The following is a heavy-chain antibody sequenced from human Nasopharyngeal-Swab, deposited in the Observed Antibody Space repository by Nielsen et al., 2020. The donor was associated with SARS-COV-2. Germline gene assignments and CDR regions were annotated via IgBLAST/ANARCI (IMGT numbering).Heavy chain of an antibody. CDR3: ARLVGATDYYNYGMDV. Sequence: ADPLSLTCTVSGGSVSSGSYYWSWIRQPPGKGLERIGYIYYSGSTNYNPSLKSRVTISVDTSKNQFSLKLSSVPAADTAVYYCARLVGATDYYNYGMDVWGQGTTVTVSS. V-gene: IGHV4-61*01. CDR2: IYYSGST. CDR1: GGSVSSGSYY. D-gene: IGHD1-26*01. J-gene: IGHJ6*02.